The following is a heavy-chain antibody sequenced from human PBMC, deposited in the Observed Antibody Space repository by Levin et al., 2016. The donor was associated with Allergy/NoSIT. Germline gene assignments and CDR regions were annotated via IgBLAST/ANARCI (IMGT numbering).Heavy chain of an antibody. CDR3: ARSLEYYYGSGSYWSPHFDY. Sequence: ASVKVSCKASGYTFTSYGISWVRQAPGQGLEWMGWISAYNGNTNYAQKLQGRVTMTTDTSTSTAYMELRSLRSDDTAVYYCARSLEYYYGSGSYWSPHFDYWGQGTLVTVSS. V-gene: IGHV1-18*01. CDR2: ISAYNGNT. D-gene: IGHD3-10*01. J-gene: IGHJ4*02. CDR1: GYTFTSYG.